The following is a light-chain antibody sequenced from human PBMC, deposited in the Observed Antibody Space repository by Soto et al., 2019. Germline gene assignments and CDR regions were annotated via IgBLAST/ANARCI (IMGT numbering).Light chain of an antibody. Sequence: PGERATLYCRARRTVDGNYLAWYHQKPGQAPRLLIHSASTRAPGIPDRFSASGAGTDFTLTISRLEPEDSAVYYCQQYSASPRTFGPGTKVEIK. CDR2: SAS. V-gene: IGKV3-20*01. J-gene: IGKJ1*01. CDR1: RTVDGNY. CDR3: QQYSASPRT.